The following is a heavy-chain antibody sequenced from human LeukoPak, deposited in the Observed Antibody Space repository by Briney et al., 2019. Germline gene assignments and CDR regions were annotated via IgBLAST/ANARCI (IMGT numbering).Heavy chain of an antibody. CDR1: GFTFSTFA. V-gene: IGHV3-23*01. CDR2: IFPSGGEI. CDR3: ATDLDSSGVFDY. Sequence: GGSLRLSCAASGFTFSTFAMIWVRQPPGKGLEWVSSIFPSGGEIHYADSVRGRFTISRDNSKSTLSLQMNSLRAEDTAVYYCATDLDSSGVFDYWGQGTLVTVSS. J-gene: IGHJ4*02. D-gene: IGHD6-19*01.